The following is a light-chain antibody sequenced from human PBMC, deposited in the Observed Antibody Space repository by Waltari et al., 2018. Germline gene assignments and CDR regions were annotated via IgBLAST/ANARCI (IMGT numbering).Light chain of an antibody. Sequence: QSALTQPASVSGSPGQSITVSCIGTSNDIGSYNFVSWFQQHPGRAPKHMIYDVSERPLGVSNRFSGSKSGNTASLTISELQAEDEADYYCFSYAGSNSFAFGGGTRVTVL. CDR2: DVS. CDR3: FSYAGSNSFA. J-gene: IGLJ2*01. V-gene: IGLV2-23*02. CDR1: SNDIGSYNF.